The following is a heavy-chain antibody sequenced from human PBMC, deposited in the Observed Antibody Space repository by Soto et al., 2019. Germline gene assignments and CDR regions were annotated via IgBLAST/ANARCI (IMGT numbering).Heavy chain of an antibody. CDR2: IYYSGRT. J-gene: IGHJ4*02. CDR1: GESISSSSYY. V-gene: IGHV4-39*01. D-gene: IGHD2-21*02. Sequence: SETLSLTCIVSGESISSSSYYWGWIRQPPGKGLEWTGSIYYSGRTYYNPSFKSRVTISIDTSKNQFSLKLSSVTATDTAVYYCARQRTTVVTQAYFDHWGQGALVTVSS. CDR3: ARQRTTVVTQAYFDH.